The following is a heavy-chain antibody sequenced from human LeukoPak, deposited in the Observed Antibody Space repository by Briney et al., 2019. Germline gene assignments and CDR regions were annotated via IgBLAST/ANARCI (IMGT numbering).Heavy chain of an antibody. V-gene: IGHV3-48*02. CDR3: ARSPALDY. CDR1: GFTFRSYS. J-gene: IGHJ4*02. CDR2: ISSSSSTI. Sequence: GVSLRLCCAASGFTFRSYSMNWVRQARGKGLEWVSYISSSSSTIYYADSVKGRFTISRDNAKNSLYLQMNSLRDEDTAVYYCARSPALDYWGQGTLVTVSS.